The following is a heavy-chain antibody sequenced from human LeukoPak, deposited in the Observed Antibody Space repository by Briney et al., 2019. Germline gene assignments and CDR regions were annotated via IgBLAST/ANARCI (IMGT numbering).Heavy chain of an antibody. D-gene: IGHD4-11*01. Sequence: GGSLRLSCAASGFTFSSYAMHWVRQAPGKGLEWVAVISYDGSNKYYADSVKGRFTISRDNSKNTLYLQMNSLRAEDTAVYYCARDIRVYSNYGGEIFDYWGQGTLVTVSS. CDR3: ARDIRVYSNYGGEIFDY. V-gene: IGHV3-30-3*01. J-gene: IGHJ4*02. CDR2: ISYDGSNK. CDR1: GFTFSSYA.